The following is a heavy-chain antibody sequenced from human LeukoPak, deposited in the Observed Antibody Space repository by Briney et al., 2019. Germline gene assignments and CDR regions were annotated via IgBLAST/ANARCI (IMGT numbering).Heavy chain of an antibody. Sequence: PSETLSLTCTVSGGSISSHYWSWIRQPPGKGLEWIGYIYYSGSTNYNPSLKSRVTISVDTSKNQFSLKLSSVTAADTAVYYCAREVAGQLFDYWGQGTLVTVSS. V-gene: IGHV4-59*11. D-gene: IGHD6-13*01. J-gene: IGHJ4*02. CDR1: GGSISSHY. CDR3: AREVAGQLFDY. CDR2: IYYSGST.